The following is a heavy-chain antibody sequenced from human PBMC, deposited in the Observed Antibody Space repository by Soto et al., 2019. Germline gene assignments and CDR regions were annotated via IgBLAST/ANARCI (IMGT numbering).Heavy chain of an antibody. CDR1: GFTFSSYA. CDR2: ISYDGSNK. CDR3: ARVAVEMATIHVFDY. J-gene: IGHJ4*02. Sequence: QVQLVESVGGVVQPGRSLRLSCAASGFTFSSYAMHWVRQAPGKGLEWVAVISYDGSNKYYADSVKGRFTISRDNSKNTLYLQMNSLRADDTAVYYCARVAVEMATIHVFDYWGQGTLVTVSS. V-gene: IGHV3-30-3*01.